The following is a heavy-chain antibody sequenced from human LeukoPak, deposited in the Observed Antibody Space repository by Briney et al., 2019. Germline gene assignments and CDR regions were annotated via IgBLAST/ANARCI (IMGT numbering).Heavy chain of an antibody. Sequence: PGGSLRLSCAASGFTFSDYYMTWIRQAPGKGLEWLSYISTTSGFTKYADSVKGRFTISRDNAKNSLYLQMSSLRADDTAVYYCARLRGGSQIAPDYWGQGTLVTVSS. CDR2: ISTTSGFT. CDR1: GFTFSDYY. CDR3: ARLRGGSQIAPDY. D-gene: IGHD5-12*01. V-gene: IGHV3-11*06. J-gene: IGHJ4*02.